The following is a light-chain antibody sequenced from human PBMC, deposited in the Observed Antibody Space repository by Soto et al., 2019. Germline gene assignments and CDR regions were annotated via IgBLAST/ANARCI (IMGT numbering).Light chain of an antibody. Sequence: DIQMTQSPSSVSASVGDTVAITCRASQGVSSRLAWYQQKPGTAPKVLISVASSLQSGVPSRFSGSGSGTDFTLTLSNLQPEDFATYYCQQTNSFPLTFGGGTKVEIK. V-gene: IGKV1-12*01. CDR3: QQTNSFPLT. CDR1: QGVSSR. CDR2: VAS. J-gene: IGKJ4*02.